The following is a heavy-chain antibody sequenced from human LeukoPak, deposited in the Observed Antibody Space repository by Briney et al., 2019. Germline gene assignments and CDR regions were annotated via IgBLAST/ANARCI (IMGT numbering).Heavy chain of an antibody. D-gene: IGHD3-3*01. J-gene: IGHJ4*02. CDR3: ARVPLFGVVKPTD. CDR2: INPSGGST. CDR1: GYTFTSYY. Sequence: ASVKVSCKASGYTFTSYYMHWVRQAPGQGLEWMGIINPSGGSTSYAQKFQGRVTMTRDTSISTAYMELSRLRSDDTAVYYCARVPLFGVVKPTDWGQGTLVTVSS. V-gene: IGHV1-46*01.